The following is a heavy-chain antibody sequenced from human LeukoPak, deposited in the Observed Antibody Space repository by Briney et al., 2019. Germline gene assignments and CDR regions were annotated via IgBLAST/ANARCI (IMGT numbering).Heavy chain of an antibody. D-gene: IGHD3-22*01. CDR3: ARQYGSGYYCFDY. CDR1: GGSISSSSYY. CDR2: IYYSGST. J-gene: IGHJ4*02. V-gene: IGHV4-39*01. Sequence: SSETLSLTCTVSGGSISSSSYYWGWIRQPQGKGLEWIASIYYSGSTYYNPSLKSRVTISVDTSKNQFSLKLSSVTAADTAVYYCARQYGSGYYCFDYWGQGTLVTVSS.